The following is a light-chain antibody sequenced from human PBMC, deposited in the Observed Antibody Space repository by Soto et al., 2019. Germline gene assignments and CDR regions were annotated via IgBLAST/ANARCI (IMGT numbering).Light chain of an antibody. CDR1: QGISSY. CDR2: AAS. V-gene: IGKV1-8*01. J-gene: IGKJ4*01. CDR3: QQYYSYPLT. Sequence: AIRMTHSPSSLSASTGDRVTITCRASQGISSYLAWYQQKPGKAPKLLIYAASTLQSGVPSRFSGSGSGKDFTLTISCLQSEDFATYYCQQYYSYPLTFGVGSKVDIX.